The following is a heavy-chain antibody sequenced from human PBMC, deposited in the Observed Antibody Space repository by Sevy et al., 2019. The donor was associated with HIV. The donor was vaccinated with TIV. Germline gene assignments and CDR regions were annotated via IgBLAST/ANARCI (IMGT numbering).Heavy chain of an antibody. CDR1: GFTFSSYA. J-gene: IGHJ5*02. CDR2: ISGSGGST. V-gene: IGHV3-23*01. CDR3: AKDQTTYSDILTGYYRGYNWFDP. D-gene: IGHD3-9*01. Sequence: GGSLRLSCAASGFTFSSYAMSWVRQAPGKGLEWVSAISGSGGSTYYADSVKGRFTISRDNSKNTLYLQMNSLRAEDTAVYNCAKDQTTYSDILTGYYRGYNWFDPWGQGTLVTVSS.